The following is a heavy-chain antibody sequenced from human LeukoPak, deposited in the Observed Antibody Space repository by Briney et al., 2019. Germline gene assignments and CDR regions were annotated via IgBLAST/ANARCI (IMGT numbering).Heavy chain of an antibody. CDR1: GFAFSSYC. D-gene: IGHD6-13*01. V-gene: IGHV3-74*01. Sequence: GGSLRLSCAASGFAFSSYCMHWVRQAPGKGLVWVSRINSDGSSTNYADSVKGRFTISRDNAENTLYLQMSSLRAEDTAVYYCARVIDSNSWYFDLWGRGTLVTVSS. CDR3: ARVIDSNSWYFDL. CDR2: INSDGSST. J-gene: IGHJ2*01.